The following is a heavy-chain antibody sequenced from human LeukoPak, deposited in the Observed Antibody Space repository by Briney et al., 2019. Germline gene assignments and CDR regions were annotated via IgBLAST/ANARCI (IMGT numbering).Heavy chain of an antibody. CDR3: AKDHSADGWPTFEY. CDR1: GFGVHTFA. D-gene: IGHD5-24*01. CDR2: ITKYDGRL. Sequence: GGSLRLSCAVSGFGVHTFAMSWVRQAPGKGLEWLASITKYDGRLYYADSVRGRFTISRDTTQNELYLQMNSLRVDDSAIYYCAKDHSADGWPTFEYWGQGTLVTVSS. J-gene: IGHJ4*02. V-gene: IGHV3-23*01.